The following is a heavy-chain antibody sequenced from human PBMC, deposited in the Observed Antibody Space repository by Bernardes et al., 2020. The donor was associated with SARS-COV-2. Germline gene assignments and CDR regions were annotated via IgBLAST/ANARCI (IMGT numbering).Heavy chain of an antibody. CDR1: GGSISSGSYY. D-gene: IGHD5-18*01. CDR3: ARVPGVGTAMVNYYYGMDV. V-gene: IGHV4-61*02. Sequence: SEPLSLTCTVSGGSISSGSYYWSWIRQPAGKGLEWIGRIYTSGSTNYNPSLKSRVTISVDTSKNQFSLKLSSVTAADTAVYYCARVPGVGTAMVNYYYGMDVWGQGTTVTVSS. CDR2: IYTSGST. J-gene: IGHJ6*02.